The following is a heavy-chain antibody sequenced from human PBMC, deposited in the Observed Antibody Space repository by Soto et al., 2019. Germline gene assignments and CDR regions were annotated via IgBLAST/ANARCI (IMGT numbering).Heavy chain of an antibody. D-gene: IGHD3-10*01. V-gene: IGHV1-46*01. CDR2: INPSGGST. J-gene: IGHJ4*02. Sequence: ASVNVSCKSSGYTFTSYYIHWVRQAPGQGLEWMGIINPSGGSTSYAQKFQGRVTMTRDTSTSTVYMELSSLRSEDTAVYYCARVRRGSLGYWGQGTLVTVSS. CDR1: GYTFTSYY. CDR3: ARVRRGSLGY.